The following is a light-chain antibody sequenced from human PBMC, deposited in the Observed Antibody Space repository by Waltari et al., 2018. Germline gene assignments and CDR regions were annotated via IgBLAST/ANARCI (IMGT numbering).Light chain of an antibody. Sequence: EIVLTQSPGTLSLSPGESATLSCRTSQSVTMALEWYQQQPGQAPRLLISGASNRATGIPDRFSGSGSGTDFSLTISSLEPEDFAVYYCQHYLRLPVTFGQGTKVEVK. CDR2: GAS. CDR1: QSVTMA. J-gene: IGKJ1*01. V-gene: IGKV3-20*01. CDR3: QHYLRLPVT.